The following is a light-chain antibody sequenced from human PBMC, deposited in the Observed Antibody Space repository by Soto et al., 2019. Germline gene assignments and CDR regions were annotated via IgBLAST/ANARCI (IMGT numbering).Light chain of an antibody. CDR3: QQYYSYPGT. V-gene: IGKV1-5*01. Sequence: DIHMTQSPSTLSASVGDRVTITCRASQSISIWLAWYQQKPGKAPNLLIYAASTLQSGVPSRFSGSGSGTDFTLTISCLQSEDFATYYCQQYYSYPGTFGQGTRLEIK. J-gene: IGKJ5*01. CDR1: QSISIW. CDR2: AAS.